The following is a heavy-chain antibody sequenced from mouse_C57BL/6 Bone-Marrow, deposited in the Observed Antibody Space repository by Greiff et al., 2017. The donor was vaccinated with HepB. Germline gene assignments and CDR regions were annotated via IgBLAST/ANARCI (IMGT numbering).Heavy chain of an antibody. CDR3: ARGGRTVAGKNYFDY. CDR2: IDPNSGGT. V-gene: IGHV1-72*01. CDR1: GYTFTSYW. Sequence: QVQLQQPGAELVKPGASVKLSCKASGYTFTSYWMHWVKQRPGRGLEWIGRIDPNSGGTKYNEKFKSKATPTVDKPSSTAYMQLSSLTSEDSAVYYCARGGRTVAGKNYFDYWGQGTTLTVSS. J-gene: IGHJ2*01. D-gene: IGHD1-1*01.